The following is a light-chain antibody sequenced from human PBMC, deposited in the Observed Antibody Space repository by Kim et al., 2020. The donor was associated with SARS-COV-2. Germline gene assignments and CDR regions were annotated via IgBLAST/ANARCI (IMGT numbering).Light chain of an antibody. CDR1: SSDIGGYDL. V-gene: IGLV2-14*03. J-gene: IGLJ1*01. CDR3: SSYTGSSTV. CDR2: CVN. Sequence: QSALTQPASVSGSPGQSITISCTGTSSDIGGYDLVSWYQQHPGKAPKLMIYCVNNRPSGVSNRFSGSKSGNTASLTISGLQAEDEADYYCSSYTGSSTVFGTGTKVTVL.